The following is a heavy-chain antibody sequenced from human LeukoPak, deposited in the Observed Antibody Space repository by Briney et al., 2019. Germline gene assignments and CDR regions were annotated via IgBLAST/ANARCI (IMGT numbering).Heavy chain of an antibody. Sequence: SETLSLTCTVSGGSISSHYWSWIRQPLGKGLEWIGYTYYSGSTNYNPSLKSRVTISVDTSKNQFSLKLSSVTAADTAVYYCARVGVRGGTYYYYYMDVWGKGTTVTVSS. CDR2: TYYSGST. V-gene: IGHV4-59*11. CDR1: GGSISSHY. D-gene: IGHD1-26*01. J-gene: IGHJ6*03. CDR3: ARVGVRGGTYYYYYMDV.